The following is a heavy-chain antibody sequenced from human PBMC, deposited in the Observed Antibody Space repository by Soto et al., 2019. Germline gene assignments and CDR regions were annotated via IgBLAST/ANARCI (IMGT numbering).Heavy chain of an antibody. V-gene: IGHV3-33*01. CDR2: IWYDGSNK. Sequence: QVQLVESGGGVVQPGRSLRLSCAASGFTFSSYGMHWVRQAPGKGLEWVAVIWYDGSNKYYADSVKGRFTISRDNSKNTLYLQMNGLRAEDTAVYYCARVSVIVPAAGDAFDIWGQGTRVAVSS. J-gene: IGHJ3*02. CDR1: GFTFSSYG. CDR3: ARVSVIVPAAGDAFDI. D-gene: IGHD2-2*01.